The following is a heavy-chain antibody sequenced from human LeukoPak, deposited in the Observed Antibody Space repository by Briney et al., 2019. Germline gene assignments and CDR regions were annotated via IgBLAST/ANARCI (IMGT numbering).Heavy chain of an antibody. J-gene: IGHJ4*02. Sequence: GGSLRLSCAASGFTFSSYAMHWVRQASGKGLEWVAVISYDGSNKYYADSVKGRFTISRDNSKNTLYLQMNSLRAEDTAVYYCARYCSGTSCASNDWGQGTLVTVSS. CDR1: GFTFSSYA. D-gene: IGHD2-2*01. CDR3: ARYCSGTSCASND. CDR2: ISYDGSNK. V-gene: IGHV3-30-3*01.